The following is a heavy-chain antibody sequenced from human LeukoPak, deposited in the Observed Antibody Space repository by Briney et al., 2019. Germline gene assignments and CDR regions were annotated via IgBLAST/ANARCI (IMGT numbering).Heavy chain of an antibody. D-gene: IGHD5-18*01. J-gene: IGHJ4*02. CDR2: ISYDGSNK. V-gene: IGHV3-30*18. CDR3: AKEWRYSYGPRGFDY. Sequence: PGRSLRLSCAASGFTFSSYGMHWVRQAPGKGLEWVAVISYDGSNKYYADSVKGRFTISRDNSKNTLYLQMNSLRAEDTAVYYCAKEWRYSYGPRGFDYWGQGTLVTVSS. CDR1: GFTFSSYG.